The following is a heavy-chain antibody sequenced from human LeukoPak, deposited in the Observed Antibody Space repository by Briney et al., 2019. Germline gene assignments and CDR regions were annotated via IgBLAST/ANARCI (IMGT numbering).Heavy chain of an antibody. Sequence: ASVKVSCKASGYTLTGYYMHWLRQAPGQGLEWMGWINPNSCDTNYAQKVQGRVTMTRDTSISTAYMELSRLTSDDTPVYYCAKNPYEYYFDYWGKGPRVTVSS. V-gene: IGHV1-2*02. CDR3: AKNPYEYYFDY. CDR1: GYTLTGYY. D-gene: IGHD5-12*01. J-gene: IGHJ4*02. CDR2: INPNSCDT.